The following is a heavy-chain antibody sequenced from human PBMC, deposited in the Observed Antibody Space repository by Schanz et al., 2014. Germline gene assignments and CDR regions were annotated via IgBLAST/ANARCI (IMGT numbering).Heavy chain of an antibody. CDR3: AKYRYSVFDFDY. CDR2: ISGSGVIT. V-gene: IGHV3-23*01. J-gene: IGHJ4*02. CDR1: GGSLSGYY. Sequence: VQLQQWGAGLLKPSETLSLSCAVYGGSLSGYYWGWVRQAPGKGLEWVSGISGSGVITYYEDSVKGRFTISRDNSKNTLYLQMNSLRAEDTAIYYCAKYRYSVFDFDYWGQGTLVTVSS. D-gene: IGHD3-16*02.